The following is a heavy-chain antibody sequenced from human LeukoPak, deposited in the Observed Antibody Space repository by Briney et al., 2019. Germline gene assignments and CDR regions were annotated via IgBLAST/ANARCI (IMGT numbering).Heavy chain of an antibody. Sequence: PGGSLRLSCAASGFTFSSYAMSSVRQAPGKGLEWVSAISGSGGSTYYADSVKGRFTISRDNSKNTLYLQMNSLRAEDTAVYYRAKEREQWLVLGVVVYWGQGTLVTVSS. V-gene: IGHV3-23*01. J-gene: IGHJ4*02. CDR1: GFTFSSYA. D-gene: IGHD6-19*01. CDR2: ISGSGGST. CDR3: AKEREQWLVLGVVVY.